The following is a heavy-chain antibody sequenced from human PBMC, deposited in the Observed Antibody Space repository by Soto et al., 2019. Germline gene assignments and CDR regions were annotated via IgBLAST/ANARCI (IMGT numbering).Heavy chain of an antibody. CDR2: INAGSGNT. D-gene: IGHD6-6*01. V-gene: IGHV1-3*01. CDR1: GYTFTSYV. Sequence: ASVKVSCKASGYTFTSYVMHWVRQAPGQRLEWMGWINAGSGNTKYSQKFQGRVTITRDTSASTAYMELSRLRSDDTAVYYCARSSEYSSSTLFGYWGQGTLVTVSS. J-gene: IGHJ4*02. CDR3: ARSSEYSSSTLFGY.